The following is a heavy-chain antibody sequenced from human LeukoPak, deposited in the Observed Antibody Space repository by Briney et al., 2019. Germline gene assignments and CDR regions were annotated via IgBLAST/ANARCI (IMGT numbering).Heavy chain of an antibody. CDR3: ARDLVQLWSKDY. Sequence: GGSLRLSCAASGFTFSSHWMSWVRQAPGKGLEWVANIRHDGNEKYYVDSVKGRFTISRDNAKSSLYLQMNSLRAEDTAVYYCARDLVQLWSKDYWGQGTLVTVSS. V-gene: IGHV3-7*01. J-gene: IGHJ4*02. CDR1: GFTFSSHW. CDR2: IRHDGNEK. D-gene: IGHD5-18*01.